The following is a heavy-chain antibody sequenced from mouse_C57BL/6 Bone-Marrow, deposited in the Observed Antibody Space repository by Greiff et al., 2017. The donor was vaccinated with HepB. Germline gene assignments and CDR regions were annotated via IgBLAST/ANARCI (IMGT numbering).Heavy chain of an antibody. CDR2: IYPRSGNT. J-gene: IGHJ4*01. D-gene: IGHD1-1*01. CDR3: ARITTVVATDAMDY. CDR1: GYTFTSYG. V-gene: IGHV1-81*01. Sequence: VQLMESGAELARPGASVKLSCKASGYTFTSYGISWVKQRTGQGLEWIGEIYPRSGNTYYNEKFKGKATLTADKSSSTAYMELRSLTSEDSAVYFCARITTVVATDAMDYWGQGTSVTVSS.